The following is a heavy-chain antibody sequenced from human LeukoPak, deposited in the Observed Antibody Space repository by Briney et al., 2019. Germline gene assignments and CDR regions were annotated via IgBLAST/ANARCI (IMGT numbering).Heavy chain of an antibody. V-gene: IGHV3-30*18. CDR3: AKARVGATRGDAFDI. J-gene: IGHJ3*02. D-gene: IGHD1-26*01. Sequence: PGGSLRLSCAASGFTFSSYGMHWVRQAPGKGLEWVAVISYDGSNKYYADSVKGRFTISRDNSKNTLYLQMNSLRAEDTAVYYCAKARVGATRGDAFDIWGQGTMVTVSS. CDR1: GFTFSSYG. CDR2: ISYDGSNK.